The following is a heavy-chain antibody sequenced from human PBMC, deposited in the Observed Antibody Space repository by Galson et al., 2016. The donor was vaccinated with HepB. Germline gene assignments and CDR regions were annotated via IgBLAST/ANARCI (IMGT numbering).Heavy chain of an antibody. Sequence: SLRLSCAASGFTFSSYALHWVRQAPGKGLEWMAVISYDGTNKQYADSVKGRFTISRDNSKKTMFLQLNSLRSDDTAVYYCARDGFILGSSSGGYYYGLDVWGTGTTVFVSS. CDR1: GFTFSSYA. CDR3: ARDGFILGSSSGGYYYGLDV. J-gene: IGHJ6*04. D-gene: IGHD6-6*01. CDR2: ISYDGTNK. V-gene: IGHV3-30-3*01.